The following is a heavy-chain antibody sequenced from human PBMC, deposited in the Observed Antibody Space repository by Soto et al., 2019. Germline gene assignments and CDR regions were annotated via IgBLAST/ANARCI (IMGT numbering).Heavy chain of an antibody. D-gene: IGHD6-13*01. Sequence: QVQLVQSGAEVKKPGASVKVSCKASGYTFTGYYMHWVRQAPGQGLEWMGWINPNSGGTNYAQKFQGWGTMTRDTSISTAYMELSRLRSDDTAVYYCARAGIIAAAGYYYDGMDVWGQGTTVTVSS. V-gene: IGHV1-2*04. CDR3: ARAGIIAAAGYYYDGMDV. CDR1: GYTFTGYY. J-gene: IGHJ6*02. CDR2: INPNSGGT.